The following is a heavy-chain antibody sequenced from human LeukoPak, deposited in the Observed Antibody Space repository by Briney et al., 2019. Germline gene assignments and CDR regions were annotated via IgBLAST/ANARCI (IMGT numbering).Heavy chain of an antibody. J-gene: IGHJ3*02. CDR1: GFTFSSYG. CDR3: AKGHYKDIDDAFDI. Sequence: GGSLRLSCAASGFTFSSYGMHWVRQAPGKGLEWVAFIRYDGSNKYYADSVKGRFTISRDNSKNTLYLQMNSLRAEDTAAYYCAKGHYKDIDDAFDIWGQGTMVTVSS. V-gene: IGHV3-30*02. D-gene: IGHD5-12*01. CDR2: IRYDGSNK.